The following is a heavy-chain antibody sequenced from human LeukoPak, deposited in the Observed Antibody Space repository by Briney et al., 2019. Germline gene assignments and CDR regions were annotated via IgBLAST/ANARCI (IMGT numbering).Heavy chain of an antibody. CDR1: GGSISSYY. CDR2: IYTSGST. Sequence: SETLSLTCTVSGGSISSYYWSWIRQPAGKGLEWIGRIYTSGSTNYNPSLKSRVTMSVDTSKNQFSLKLSSVTAADTAVYYCETYYYDSSGYSEGAFDIWGQGTMVTVSS. CDR3: ETYYYDSSGYSEGAFDI. J-gene: IGHJ3*02. V-gene: IGHV4-4*07. D-gene: IGHD3-22*01.